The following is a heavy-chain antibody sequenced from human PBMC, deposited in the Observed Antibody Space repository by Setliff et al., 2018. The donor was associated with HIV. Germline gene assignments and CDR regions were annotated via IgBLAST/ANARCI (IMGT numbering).Heavy chain of an antibody. CDR2: ISAYNGNT. V-gene: IGHV1-18*01. CDR3: ARRARESTALHSDWNDVLFFDY. D-gene: IGHD1-1*01. J-gene: IGHJ4*02. Sequence: SVKVSCKASGYTFTSYGISWVRQAPGHGLEWMGWISAYNGNTNYAQKLQGRVTMATDTSTSTAYMELRSLRSDDTAVYYCARRARESTALHSDWNDVLFFDYWGQGTLVTVSS. CDR1: GYTFTSYG.